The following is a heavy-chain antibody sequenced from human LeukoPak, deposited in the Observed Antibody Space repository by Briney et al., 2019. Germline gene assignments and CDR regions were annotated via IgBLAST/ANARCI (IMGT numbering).Heavy chain of an antibody. CDR3: ASNKYPVQAFDI. J-gene: IGHJ3*02. CDR2: INHGVDT. CDR1: GGSFSDYY. Sequence: PSETLSLTCAVSGGSFSDYYWSWIRHTPGKGLEWGGEINHGVDTNYNSPLQRRVSLSVDTSRNQFYLILSSVTAADTAIYYCASNKYPVQAFDIWGQGTMVTVSS. D-gene: IGHD1/OR15-1a*01. V-gene: IGHV4-34*01.